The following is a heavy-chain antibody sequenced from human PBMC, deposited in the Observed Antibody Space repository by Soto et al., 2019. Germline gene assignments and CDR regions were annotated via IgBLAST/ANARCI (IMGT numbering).Heavy chain of an antibody. J-gene: IGHJ6*02. Sequence: SQTLSLTCAVSGDSVSRNSAAWNWVRQSPSRGLEWLGRTYYRSKWYDDYAVSVKSRITISPDTSKNQFSLHLKSVTPEDTAVYYCARGAGRGYCSGNTCYSPYNYYGMDVWGQGTTVTV. V-gene: IGHV6-1*01. D-gene: IGHD2-15*01. CDR1: GDSVSRNSAA. CDR2: TYYRSKWYD. CDR3: ARGAGRGYCSGNTCYSPYNYYGMDV.